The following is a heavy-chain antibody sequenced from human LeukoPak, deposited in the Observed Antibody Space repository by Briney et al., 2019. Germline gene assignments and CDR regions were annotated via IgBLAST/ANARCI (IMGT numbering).Heavy chain of an antibody. CDR3: AAWQNRLFDY. J-gene: IGHJ4*02. Sequence: SETLSLTCAVYGGSFSGYYWSWIRQPPGKGLEWIGEINHSGSTNYNPSLKSRVTISVDTSKNQFSLKLSSVTAADTAVYYCAAWQNRLFDYWGQGTLVTVSS. V-gene: IGHV4-34*01. CDR1: GGSFSGYY. D-gene: IGHD2/OR15-2a*01. CDR2: INHSGST.